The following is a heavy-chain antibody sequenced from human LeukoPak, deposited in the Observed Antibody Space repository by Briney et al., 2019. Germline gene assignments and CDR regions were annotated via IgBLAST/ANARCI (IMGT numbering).Heavy chain of an antibody. J-gene: IGHJ4*02. CDR1: GYTFTGYY. Sequence: GASVKVSCKASGYTFTGYYMHWVRQAPGQGLEWMGWINPNSGGTNYAQKFQGWVTMTRDTSISTAYMELSSLRSEDTAVYYCARAIYYGSVSYYFDYWGQGTLVTVSS. CDR2: INPNSGGT. CDR3: ARAIYYGSVSYYFDY. V-gene: IGHV1-2*04. D-gene: IGHD3-10*01.